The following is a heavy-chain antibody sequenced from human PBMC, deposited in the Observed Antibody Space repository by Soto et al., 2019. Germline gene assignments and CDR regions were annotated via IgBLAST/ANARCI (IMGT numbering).Heavy chain of an antibody. Sequence: ASVKVSCKASGYTFTGYYMHWVQQAPGQGLEWMGWINPNSGGTNYAQKFQGRVTMTRDTSISTAYMELSRLRSDDTAVYYCARGGSSFTIFGVVQYGMDVWGQGTTVTVSS. CDR1: GYTFTGYY. J-gene: IGHJ6*02. CDR2: INPNSGGT. D-gene: IGHD3-3*01. CDR3: ARGGSSFTIFGVVQYGMDV. V-gene: IGHV1-2*02.